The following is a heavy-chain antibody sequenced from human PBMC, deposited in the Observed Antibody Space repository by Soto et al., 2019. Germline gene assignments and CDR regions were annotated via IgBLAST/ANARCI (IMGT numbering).Heavy chain of an antibody. Sequence: SETLSLTCTVSGGSISSYYWSWIRQPPGKGLEWIGYIYYSGSTNYNPSLKSRVTISVDTSKNQFSLKLSSVTAADTAVYYCARSQRAARPDYWGQGTLVTVSS. CDR2: IYYSGST. V-gene: IGHV4-59*01. CDR1: GGSISSYY. D-gene: IGHD6-6*01. J-gene: IGHJ4*02. CDR3: ARSQRAARPDY.